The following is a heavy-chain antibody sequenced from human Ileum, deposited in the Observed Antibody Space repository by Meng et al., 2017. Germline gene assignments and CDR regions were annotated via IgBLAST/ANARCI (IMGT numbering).Heavy chain of an antibody. J-gene: IGHJ4*02. Sequence: HGQLPGSGPGPVGPSGTVSPTCKFSGGSVSSASYYWSWIRQPPGKGLEWIGLIHYSGSRNYNPSLKSRVTMSVDTSKNQVSLRLTSVTAADTAVYYCARFYGSGTFEVHDYWGQGTLVTVSS. V-gene: IGHV4-61*01. CDR2: IHYSGSR. D-gene: IGHD3-10*01. CDR3: ARFYGSGTFEVHDY. CDR1: GGSVSSASYY.